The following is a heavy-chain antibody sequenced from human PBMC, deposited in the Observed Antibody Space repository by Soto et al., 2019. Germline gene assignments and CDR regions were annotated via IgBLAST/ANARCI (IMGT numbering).Heavy chain of an antibody. D-gene: IGHD2-2*01. CDR1: GFTFSSYS. V-gene: IGHV3-21*01. J-gene: IGHJ6*03. CDR2: ISSSSSYI. CDR3: ARGACSSTSCYYYYYYMDV. Sequence: GGSLRLSCAASGFTFSSYSMNWVRQAPGKGLEWVSSISSSSSYIYYADSVKGRFTISRDNAKNSLYLQMNSLRAEDTAVYYCARGACSSTSCYYYYYYMDVWGKGTTVTVSS.